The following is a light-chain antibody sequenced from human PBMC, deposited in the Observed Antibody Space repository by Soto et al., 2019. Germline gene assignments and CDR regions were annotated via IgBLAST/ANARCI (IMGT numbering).Light chain of an antibody. CDR3: QQCYSFPRT. CDR2: AAS. J-gene: IGKJ5*01. V-gene: IGKV1-39*01. Sequence: IRVTKSPSSLSASVGARVTITCGASQSISTFLNWYQQKKGNAPRVLIYAASSPQSGVPARLSGSGSGTDLTITISRMQPEDFETYYCQQCYSFPRTFGQGTRLEIK. CDR1: QSISTF.